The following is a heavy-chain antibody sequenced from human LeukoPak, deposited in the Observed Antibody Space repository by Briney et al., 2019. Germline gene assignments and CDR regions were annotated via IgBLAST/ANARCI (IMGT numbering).Heavy chain of an antibody. CDR1: GFTFSNAW. Sequence: GGSLRLSCAASGFTFSNAWMSWVRQAPGKGLGWVGRIKSKTDGGTTDYAVPVKGRFTISRDDSKNTLYLQMNSLKTEDTAVYYCTTDIGTGGMDVWGQGTTVTVSS. CDR3: TTDIGTGGMDV. CDR2: IKSKTDGGTT. D-gene: IGHD1-14*01. V-gene: IGHV3-15*01. J-gene: IGHJ6*02.